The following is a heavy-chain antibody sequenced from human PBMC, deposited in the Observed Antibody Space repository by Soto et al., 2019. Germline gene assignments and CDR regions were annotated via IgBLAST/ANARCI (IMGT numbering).Heavy chain of an antibody. CDR2: IHSSGGS. Sequence: SETLSLTCTVSGGSIGSGNYYWNWVRQVPGKALEWIGYIHSSGGSYYTPSLNSRVIISLDASNNRFSLQLSSLAAADTAVYYCASLRYALGDYSYYYYGMDVWGQGTTVTVSS. CDR1: GGSIGSGNYY. J-gene: IGHJ6*02. CDR3: ASLRYALGDYSYYYYGMDV. D-gene: IGHD4-17*01. V-gene: IGHV4-31*02.